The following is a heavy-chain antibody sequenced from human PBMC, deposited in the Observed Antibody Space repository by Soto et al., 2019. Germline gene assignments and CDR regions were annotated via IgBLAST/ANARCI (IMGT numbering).Heavy chain of an antibody. J-gene: IGHJ6*02. CDR1: GYTFTTYA. V-gene: IGHV1-3*01. Sequence: GTSVKVSCKASGYTFTTYAMHWVRQAPGQRLEWMGWINAGSGNTKYSQKFQGRVTITRDTSASTAYMELSSLRSEDTAVYYCARQARAVAGTDYYGMDVWGQGTTVTVSS. D-gene: IGHD6-19*01. CDR2: INAGSGNT. CDR3: ARQARAVAGTDYYGMDV.